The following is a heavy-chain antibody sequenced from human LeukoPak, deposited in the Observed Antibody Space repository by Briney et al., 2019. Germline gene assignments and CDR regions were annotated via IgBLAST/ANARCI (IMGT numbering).Heavy chain of an antibody. CDR1: GFTFGDYA. CDR3: RSGYIED. J-gene: IGHJ4*02. D-gene: IGHD3-22*01. Sequence: GGSLRLSCTASGFTFGDYAMSWVRQAPGKGLEWVGFIRSKAYGGTTEYAASGKGRFTISRDDSKSIAYLQMNSLKTEDTAVYYCRSGYIEDWGQGTLVTVSS. V-gene: IGHV3-49*04. CDR2: IRSKAYGGTT.